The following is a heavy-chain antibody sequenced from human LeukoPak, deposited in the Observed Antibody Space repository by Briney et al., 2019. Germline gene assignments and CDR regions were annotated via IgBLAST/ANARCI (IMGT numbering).Heavy chain of an antibody. CDR3: ARLAPDYADYWFDP. CDR2: IYPLDSIT. J-gene: IGHJ5*02. V-gene: IGHV5-51*01. CDR1: GYAFSTKW. Sequence: GESLKISCQTSGYAFSTKWIGWVRQMPGKGLEWMGIIYPLDSITRYSPSFQGHVTISADTSINTAYLQWTSLKPSDTAIFYCARLAPDYADYWFDPWGQGTLVTVSS. D-gene: IGHD4-17*01.